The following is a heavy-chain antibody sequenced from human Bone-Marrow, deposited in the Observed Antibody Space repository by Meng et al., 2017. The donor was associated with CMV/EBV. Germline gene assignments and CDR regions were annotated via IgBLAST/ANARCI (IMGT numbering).Heavy chain of an antibody. CDR3: ARGKIEAWSGYYRALKAQKYYFDY. CDR1: GGSVSSGSYY. Sequence: SETLSLTCTVSGGSVSSGSYYWSWIRQPPGKGLEWIGEINHSGSTNYNPSLKSRVTISVDTSKNQFSLKLSSVTAADTAVYYCARGKIEAWSGYYRALKAQKYYFDYWGQGTLVTVSS. J-gene: IGHJ4*02. V-gene: IGHV4-61*01. CDR2: INHSGST. D-gene: IGHD3-3*01.